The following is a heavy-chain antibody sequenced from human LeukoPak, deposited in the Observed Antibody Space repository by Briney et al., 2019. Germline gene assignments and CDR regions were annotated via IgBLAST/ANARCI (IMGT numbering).Heavy chain of an antibody. Sequence: PGGSLRLSCEASGFSFGSHAMYWVRQPPGKGLEWVAGIFGSGGSPHYADPVKGRFTISRDNSRNTVYLQINSLRGEDTAVYYCGKTTVGYSSGQKPAWPVDYWDQGTLVTVSS. CDR2: IFGSGGSP. CDR1: GFSFGSHA. CDR3: GKTTVGYSSGQKPAWPVDY. V-gene: IGHV3-23*01. J-gene: IGHJ4*02. D-gene: IGHD5-18*01.